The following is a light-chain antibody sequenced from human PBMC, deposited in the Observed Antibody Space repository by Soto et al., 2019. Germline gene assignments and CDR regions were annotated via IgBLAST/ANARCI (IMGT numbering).Light chain of an antibody. Sequence: EIVLTQSPGTLSLSPGERATLSCRASQSVTSNYLAWYQQKPGRAPRLLIYGASTRATGIPGRFSGSGSGTDFTLTITRLEPEDFAVYYCQQYGSSPRTFGQGTKLEI. CDR2: GAS. CDR1: QSVTSNY. V-gene: IGKV3-20*01. CDR3: QQYGSSPRT. J-gene: IGKJ2*01.